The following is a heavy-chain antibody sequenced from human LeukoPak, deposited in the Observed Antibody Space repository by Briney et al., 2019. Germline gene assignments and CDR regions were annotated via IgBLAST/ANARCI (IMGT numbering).Heavy chain of an antibody. CDR3: GRDALVGYFSYYYMDV. CDR2: ISNSGST. D-gene: IGHD2-15*01. CDR1: GGSISSHY. J-gene: IGHJ6*03. V-gene: IGHV4-59*11. Sequence: SETLCLTCTVSGGSISSHYWTWIRQSPVKGLEWIGDISNSGSTSYNPSLKSRDTISIDTSKNQFSLKLSSVTAADTAVYYCGRDALVGYFSYYYMDVWGKGTTVTVSS.